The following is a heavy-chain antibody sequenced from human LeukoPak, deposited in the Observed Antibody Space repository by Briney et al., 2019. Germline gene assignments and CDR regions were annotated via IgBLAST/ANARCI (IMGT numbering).Heavy chain of an antibody. CDR1: GFTFSSYG. J-gene: IGHJ6*02. CDR2: ISNDGSNK. D-gene: IGHD3-10*01. Sequence: GGSLRLSCAASGFTFSSYGMHWVRQAPGKGLEWVAVISNDGSNKYHADSVKGRFTISRDNSKNTLYLQMNSLRAEDTAVYYCARDVITMVRGVIRWYYYGMDVWGQGTTVTVSS. CDR3: ARDVITMVRGVIRWYYYGMDV. V-gene: IGHV3-30*03.